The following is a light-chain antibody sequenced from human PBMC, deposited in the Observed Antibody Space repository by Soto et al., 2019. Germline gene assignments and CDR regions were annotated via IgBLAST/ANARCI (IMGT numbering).Light chain of an antibody. Sequence: QSALTQPASVSGSPGQSITISCTGTSSDIGSQNFVSWHQQRPGKAPKFIIYGVTNRLSGVSNRFSGSKSGNTASLTISGLQADDEADYYCSSYSTSYTWVFGGGTKLTVL. CDR1: SSDIGSQNF. V-gene: IGLV2-14*01. CDR3: SSYSTSYTWV. J-gene: IGLJ3*02. CDR2: GVT.